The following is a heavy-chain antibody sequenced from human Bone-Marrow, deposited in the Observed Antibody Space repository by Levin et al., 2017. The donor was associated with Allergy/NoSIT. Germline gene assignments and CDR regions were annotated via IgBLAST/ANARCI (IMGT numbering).Heavy chain of an antibody. CDR2: IKQDGSDK. D-gene: IGHD1-7*01. J-gene: IGHJ4*02. Sequence: HPGGSLRLSCTASGFDITTYWLTWVRQAPGKGLEWVANIKQDGSDKYYVDSVKGRFTISRDNAKNSLYLEMDSLRVDDTAVYFCVARGQGYNWIYGFLWGQGMLVTVSS. V-gene: IGHV3-7*01. CDR3: VARGQGYNWIYGFL. CDR1: GFDITTYW.